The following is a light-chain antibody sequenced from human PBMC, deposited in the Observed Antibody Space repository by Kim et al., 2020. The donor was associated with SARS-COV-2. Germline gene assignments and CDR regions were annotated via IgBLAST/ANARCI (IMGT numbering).Light chain of an antibody. V-gene: IGKV3-15*01. CDR1: DSVKNN. CDR2: GAS. J-gene: IGKJ4*01. Sequence: SPGERVTLSCRASDSVKNNLAWYQQQPGQAPRLLIYGASTMATDIPARFSGSGSGTEFTLTISSLQSDDFAVYYCQQYNDWPLLTFGGGTKVDIK. CDR3: QQYNDWPLLT.